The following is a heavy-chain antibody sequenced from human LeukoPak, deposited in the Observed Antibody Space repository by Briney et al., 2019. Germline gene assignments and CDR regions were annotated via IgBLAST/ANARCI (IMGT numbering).Heavy chain of an antibody. D-gene: IGHD3-22*01. CDR3: ARDLYRIVVVPHYFDY. V-gene: IGHV3-7*01. Sequence: GGSLRLSCAASGFTFSSYWMSWVRPAPGKGLAWVANIKKDGSGKYYVDSVKGRFTISRDNAKNSLYLQMNSLRAEDTAVYYCARDLYRIVVVPHYFDYWGQGTLVTVSS. J-gene: IGHJ4*02. CDR1: GFTFSSYW. CDR2: IKKDGSGK.